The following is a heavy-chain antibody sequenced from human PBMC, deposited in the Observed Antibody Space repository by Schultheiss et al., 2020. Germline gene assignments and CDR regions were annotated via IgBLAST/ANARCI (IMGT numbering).Heavy chain of an antibody. CDR3: ARDPRYCSGGSCYSAFDY. CDR2: IGTAGDT. Sequence: GESLKISCAASGFTFSSYDMHWVRQATGKGLEWVSAIGTAGDTYYPGSVKGRFTISRDNSKNTLYLQMNSLRPDDTAVYYCARDPRYCSGGSCYSAFDYWGQGTLVTVSS. J-gene: IGHJ4*02. CDR1: GFTFSSYD. D-gene: IGHD2-15*01. V-gene: IGHV3-13*01.